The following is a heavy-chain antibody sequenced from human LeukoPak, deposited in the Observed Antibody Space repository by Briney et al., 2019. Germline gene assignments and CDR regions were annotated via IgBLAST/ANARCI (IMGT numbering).Heavy chain of an antibody. J-gene: IGHJ4*02. D-gene: IGHD3-10*01. CDR3: AREVEWFGELLLDY. V-gene: IGHV3-7*01. CDR2: IKYDGSET. Sequence: GGSLRLSCEASGFIFSNYWMSWVRQAPGKGLEWVANIKYDGSETYYVDSVKGRFTISRDNGKNTLYLQMNSLRAEDTAVYYCAREVEWFGELLLDYWGQGTLVTVSS. CDR1: GFIFSNYW.